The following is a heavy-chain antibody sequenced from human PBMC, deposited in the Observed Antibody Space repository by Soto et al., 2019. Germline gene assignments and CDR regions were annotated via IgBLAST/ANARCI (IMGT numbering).Heavy chain of an antibody. CDR3: AKDPLTGPPDC. J-gene: IGHJ4*02. D-gene: IGHD3-9*01. CDR2: IHPSGGST. CDR1: GFMFSSYG. V-gene: IGHV3-23*01. Sequence: EVQLLESGGDLVQPGGSLRLSCAAAGFMFSSYGMSWVRQAPGKGLQWVATIHPSGGSTHYAESVRGRFTISRDNSRDTLYLQMNSLRAEDTAVYYCAKDPLTGPPDCWGQGALVTVSS.